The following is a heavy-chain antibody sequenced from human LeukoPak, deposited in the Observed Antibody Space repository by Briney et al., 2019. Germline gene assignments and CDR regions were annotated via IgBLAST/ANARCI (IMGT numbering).Heavy chain of an antibody. D-gene: IGHD3-22*01. CDR2: ISAYNGNT. CDR3: ARDIRGDSSGYYPDY. J-gene: IGHJ4*02. CDR1: GYTFTSYG. Sequence: VASVKVSCKASGYTFTSYGISWVRQAPGQGLEWMGWISAYNGNTNYAQKLQGRVTMTTDTSTSTAYMELRSLRSDDTAVYYCARDIRGDSSGYYPDYWGQGTLVTASS. V-gene: IGHV1-18*01.